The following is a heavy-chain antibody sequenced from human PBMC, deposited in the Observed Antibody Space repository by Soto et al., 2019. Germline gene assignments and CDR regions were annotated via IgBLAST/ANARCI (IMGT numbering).Heavy chain of an antibody. V-gene: IGHV1-8*01. CDR2: MNPNTGNT. CDR3: ARRKERSGPHSFDY. D-gene: IGHD6-25*01. J-gene: IGHJ4*02. Sequence: QVQLVQSGTEVRKPGTSVKVSCKTSGFTFSTYDISWVRQASGQGLEWMGWMNPNTGNTGYAQNFQGRVTMTRTTSISTAYMELSSLRSEDTAVYFCARRKERSGPHSFDYWGQGTLVTVSS. CDR1: GFTFSTYD.